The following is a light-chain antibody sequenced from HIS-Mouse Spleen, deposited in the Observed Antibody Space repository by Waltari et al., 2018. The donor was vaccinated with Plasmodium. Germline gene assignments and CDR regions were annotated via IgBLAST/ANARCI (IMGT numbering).Light chain of an antibody. CDR3: QQRSNWPRVLT. V-gene: IGKV3-11*01. Sequence: EIVLTQSPATLSLSPGERATLSCRASQSVSSYLAWYQQKPGRAPRLLIYDASNGATGIPARFSGSGSGTDFTLTISSLEPEDFAVYYCQQRSNWPRVLTFGGGTKVEIK. CDR2: DAS. CDR1: QSVSSY. J-gene: IGKJ4*01.